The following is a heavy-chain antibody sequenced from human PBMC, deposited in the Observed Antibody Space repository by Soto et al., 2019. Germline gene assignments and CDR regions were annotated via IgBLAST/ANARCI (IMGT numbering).Heavy chain of an antibody. V-gene: IGHV1-46*01. D-gene: IGHD3-10*01. CDR1: GYTFTSYY. CDR3: VRDPRGTGSRFDY. CDR2: INPSDGGT. Sequence: QVQLVQSGAEVKKPGASVKVSCNASGYTFTSYYMHWVRQAPGQWLEWMGIINPSDGGTTYAQKFQDRVTMTKDTSTSTVYMELSSLRSEDTGVYYCVRDPRGTGSRFDYWGQGTLVTVSS. J-gene: IGHJ4*02.